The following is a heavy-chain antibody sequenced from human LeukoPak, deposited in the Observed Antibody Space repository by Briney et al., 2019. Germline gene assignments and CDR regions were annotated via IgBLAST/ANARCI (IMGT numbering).Heavy chain of an antibody. J-gene: IGHJ3*02. CDR2: VTSNGIHT. CDR3: ARDLSPLDSGTYYDAFDI. CDR1: GFTFTSYA. Sequence: GGFLRLSCAASGFTFTSYAMSWVRQAPGKRLEWVAGVTSNGIHTWYADSVKGRFTIFRDNAKNSLYLQLNNLRAEDTAVYYCARDLSPLDSGTYYDAFDIWGQGTMVTVTS. V-gene: IGHV3-21*06. D-gene: IGHD1-26*01.